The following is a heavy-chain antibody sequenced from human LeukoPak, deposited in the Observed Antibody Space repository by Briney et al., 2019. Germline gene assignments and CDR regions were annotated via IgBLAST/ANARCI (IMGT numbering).Heavy chain of an antibody. D-gene: IGHD3-22*01. CDR3: AKARNDYYDSSGYY. CDR2: ISGSGGST. J-gene: IGHJ4*02. Sequence: GGSLRLSCAASGFTFSSYAMSWVRQAPGKGLEWVSAISGSGGSTYYADSVKGRFTISRDNSKNTLYLQMNSLRAEDTAVYYCAKARNDYYDSSGYYWGQGTLVTVS. V-gene: IGHV3-23*01. CDR1: GFTFSSYA.